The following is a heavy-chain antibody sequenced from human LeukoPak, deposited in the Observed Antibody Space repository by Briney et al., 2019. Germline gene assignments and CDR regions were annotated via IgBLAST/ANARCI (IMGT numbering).Heavy chain of an antibody. Sequence: GGSLRLSCAASGFTFDDYAMHWVRQAPGKGLEWVSGISWNSGSIGYADSVKGRFTISRDNAKNSLYLQMNSLRAEDMALYYCAEALDKKTSAAFDYWGQGTLVTVSS. D-gene: IGHD6-13*01. CDR2: ISWNSGSI. CDR1: GFTFDDYA. V-gene: IGHV3-9*03. CDR3: AEALDKKTSAAFDY. J-gene: IGHJ4*02.